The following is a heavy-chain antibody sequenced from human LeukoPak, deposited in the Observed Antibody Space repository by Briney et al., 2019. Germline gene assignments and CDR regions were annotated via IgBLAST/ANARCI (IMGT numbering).Heavy chain of an antibody. V-gene: IGHV3-23*01. CDR3: AKGAPSSSSIFDF. CDR2: LSGSGGDT. D-gene: IGHD6-6*01. J-gene: IGHJ4*02. CDR1: GFTFGHNA. Sequence: GGSLRLSCVASGFTFGHNAMAWVRQATGKRLEWVSALSGSGGDTFYADSVKGRFTISRDNSKNTLYLQLSSLRPDDTAVYYCAKGAPSSSSIFDFWGPGTPVTVSS.